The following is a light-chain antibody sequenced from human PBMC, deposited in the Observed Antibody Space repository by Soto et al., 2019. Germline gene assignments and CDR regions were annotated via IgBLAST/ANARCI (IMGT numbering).Light chain of an antibody. CDR2: DAS. CDR1: QSISSG. J-gene: IGKJ5*01. Sequence: DIQMTQSPSTLSASVGHRVTITCRASQSISSGLAWYQQKPGKAPKLLIYDASSLESGVPSRFSGSGSGTEFTLTTSSLQPDDFATYYCQQYNSYPIPFGQGTRLEI. V-gene: IGKV1-5*01. CDR3: QQYNSYPIP.